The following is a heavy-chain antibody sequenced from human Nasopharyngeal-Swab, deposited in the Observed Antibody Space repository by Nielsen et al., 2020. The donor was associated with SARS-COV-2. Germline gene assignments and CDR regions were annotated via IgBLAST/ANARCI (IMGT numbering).Heavy chain of an antibody. V-gene: IGHV3-64*01. CDR2: ISSNGGST. D-gene: IGHD7-27*01. J-gene: IGHJ6*03. CDR3: ARSQNWGTYYYYMDV. Sequence: GESLKISCAASGFTFSGSAMHWVRQAPGKGLEYVSAISSNGGSTYYANSVKGRFTISRDNSKNTLYLQMGSLRAEDMAVYYCARSQNWGTYYYYMDVWGKGTTVTVSS. CDR1: GFTFSGSA.